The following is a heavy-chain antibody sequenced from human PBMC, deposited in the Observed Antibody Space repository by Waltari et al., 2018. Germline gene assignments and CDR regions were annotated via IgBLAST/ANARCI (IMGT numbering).Heavy chain of an antibody. J-gene: IGHJ4*02. CDR1: GGSFSGYY. Sequence: QVQLQQWGAGLLKPSETLSLTCAVYGGSFSGYYWSWIRQPPGKGLEWIGEINHSGSTNHNPSLKSRVTISVDTSKNHFSLKLSSVTAADTAVYYCASQEPGIAAAGDYWGQGTLVTVSS. CDR2: INHSGST. D-gene: IGHD6-13*01. CDR3: ASQEPGIAAAGDY. V-gene: IGHV4-34*01.